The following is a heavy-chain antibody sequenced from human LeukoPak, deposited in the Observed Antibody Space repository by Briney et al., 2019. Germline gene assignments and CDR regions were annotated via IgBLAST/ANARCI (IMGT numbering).Heavy chain of an antibody. Sequence: GGSLRLSCAASGFTFSSYWMSWVRQAPGKGLEWVANIKRDGSEKYYVDSVKGRFTISRDNAKNSLYLQMNSLRAEDTAVYYCARRAYGGNSYFDYWGQGTLVTVSS. CDR2: IKRDGSEK. CDR1: GFTFSSYW. D-gene: IGHD4-23*01. J-gene: IGHJ4*02. CDR3: ARRAYGGNSYFDY. V-gene: IGHV3-7*01.